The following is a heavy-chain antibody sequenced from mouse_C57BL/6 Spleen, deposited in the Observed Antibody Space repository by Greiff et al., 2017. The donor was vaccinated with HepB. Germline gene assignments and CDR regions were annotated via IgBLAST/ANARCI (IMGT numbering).Heavy chain of an antibody. CDR3: AREDSSGPLAMDY. J-gene: IGHJ4*01. D-gene: IGHD3-2*02. Sequence: VQLQQSGAELVKPGASVKISCKASGYAFSSYWMNWVKQRPGKGLEWIGQIYPGDGDTNYNQKFKGKATLTVDTSSSTAYMQLSSLTSEDSAVYYCAREDSSGPLAMDYWGQGTSVTVSS. V-gene: IGHV1-80*01. CDR1: GYAFSSYW. CDR2: IYPGDGDT.